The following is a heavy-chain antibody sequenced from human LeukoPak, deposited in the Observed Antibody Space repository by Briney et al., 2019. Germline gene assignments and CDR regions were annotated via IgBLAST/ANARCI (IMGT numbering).Heavy chain of an antibody. CDR3: AKVTAGYYDSSGNFDY. V-gene: IGHV3-23*01. CDR2: ISGSGGST. D-gene: IGHD3-22*01. J-gene: IGHJ4*02. CDR1: GFTFSSYA. Sequence: GGSLRLSCAASGFTFSSYAMSWVRQAPGKGLEWVSAISGSGGSTYYADSVKGRFTISRDNSKNTLYLQMNSLRAEGTAVYYCAKVTAGYYDSSGNFDYWGQGTLVTVSS.